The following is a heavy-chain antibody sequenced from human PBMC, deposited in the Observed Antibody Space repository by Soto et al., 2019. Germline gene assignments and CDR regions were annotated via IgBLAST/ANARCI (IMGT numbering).Heavy chain of an antibody. V-gene: IGHV2-70*01. Sequence: SGRTLVNPTQNLTLTCTFSGFSLSTSGMCVSWIGQPPGKALEWLALIDWDDDKYYSTSLKTRLTISKDTSKNQVVLTMTNMDPVDTATYYCARIVRELYHYYGMDVWGQGTTVTVYS. J-gene: IGHJ6*02. CDR1: GFSLSTSGMC. CDR2: IDWDDDK. D-gene: IGHD3-10*01. CDR3: ARIVRELYHYYGMDV.